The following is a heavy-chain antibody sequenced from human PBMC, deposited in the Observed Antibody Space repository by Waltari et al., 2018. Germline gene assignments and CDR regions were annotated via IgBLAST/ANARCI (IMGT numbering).Heavy chain of an antibody. V-gene: IGHV1-69*01. D-gene: IGHD3-22*01. CDR2: IIPIFGPA. J-gene: IGHJ6*02. CDR1: GGTFSSYA. CDR3: ASKGYDSMEWGYYYGMDV. Sequence: QVQLVQSGAEVKKPGSSVKVSCKASGGTFSSYAISWVRQAPGQGLEWMGGIIPIFGPANYAQKFQGRVTITADESTSTAYMELSSLRSEDTAVYYCASKGYDSMEWGYYYGMDVWGQGTTVTVSS.